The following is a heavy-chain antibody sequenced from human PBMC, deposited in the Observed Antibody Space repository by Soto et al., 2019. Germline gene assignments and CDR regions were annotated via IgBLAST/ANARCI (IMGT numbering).Heavy chain of an antibody. CDR1: GYTFTSYA. V-gene: IGHV1-3*01. Sequence: QVQLVQSGAEVKKPGASVKVSCKASGYTFTSYATHWVRQAPGQRLEWMGWINAGNGNTKYSQKFQGRVTITRDTSASTAYMELSSLRSEDTAVYYCARISSWYVFDYWGQGTLVTVSS. J-gene: IGHJ4*02. CDR3: ARISSWYVFDY. D-gene: IGHD6-13*01. CDR2: INAGNGNT.